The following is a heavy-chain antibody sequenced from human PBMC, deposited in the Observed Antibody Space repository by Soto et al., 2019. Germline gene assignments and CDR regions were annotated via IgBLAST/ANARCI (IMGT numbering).Heavy chain of an antibody. CDR1: GFTFDDFG. CDR3: ARPYSGSHLPLDAFDI. D-gene: IGHD1-26*01. V-gene: IGHV3-20*04. CDR2: INWNGDST. J-gene: IGHJ3*02. Sequence: GGSLRLSCAASGFTFDDFGMSWVRQAPGKGLEWVSGINWNGDSTGYTDSVKGRFTIYRDNARNSLYLQMNSLRVEDTALYYCARPYSGSHLPLDAFDIWGQGKMVTVSS.